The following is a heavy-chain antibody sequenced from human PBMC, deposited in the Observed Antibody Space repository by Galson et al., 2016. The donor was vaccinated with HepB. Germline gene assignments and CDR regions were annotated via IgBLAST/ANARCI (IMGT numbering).Heavy chain of an antibody. J-gene: IGHJ4*02. CDR3: ARDSTAPFRAGY. CDR1: GVIFSSYS. Sequence: SLRLSCAASGVIFSSYSMNWVRQAPGKGLEWVSSISRSSSYIYYADSVKGRFTISRDNAKNALYLQMNSLRGEDTAVYYCARDSTAPFRAGYWGQGTLVTVSS. V-gene: IGHV3-21*01. CDR2: ISRSSSYI. D-gene: IGHD1-14*01.